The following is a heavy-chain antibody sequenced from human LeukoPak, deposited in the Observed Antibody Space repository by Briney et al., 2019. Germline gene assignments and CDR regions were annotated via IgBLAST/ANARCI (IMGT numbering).Heavy chain of an antibody. CDR3: AFRYVLRFLEWSEYYFDY. J-gene: IGHJ4*02. CDR2: VSGSGGRGAT. Sequence: GGSLRLSCVASGFTFINYVMSWVRQVPGKGPEWISAVSGSGGRGATYYSDSVKGRFTISRDNSKNTLYLQMNSLRAEDTAVYYCAFRYVLRFLEWSEYYFDYWGQGTLVTVSS. CDR1: GFTFINYV. V-gene: IGHV3-23*01. D-gene: IGHD3-3*01.